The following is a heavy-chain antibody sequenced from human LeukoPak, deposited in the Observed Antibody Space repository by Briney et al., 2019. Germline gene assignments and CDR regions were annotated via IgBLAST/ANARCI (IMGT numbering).Heavy chain of an antibody. CDR1: GYTFTSYY. Sequence: ASVKVSCKASGYTFTSYYMHWVRQAPGQGLEWMGIINPSGGSTSYAQKFQGRVTMTRDTSTSTVYMELSSLRSEDTAVYYCARDSDLRGWSKTFDYWGQGTLVTVSS. V-gene: IGHV1-46*01. CDR3: ARDSDLRGWSKTFDY. CDR2: INPSGGST. D-gene: IGHD6-19*01. J-gene: IGHJ4*02.